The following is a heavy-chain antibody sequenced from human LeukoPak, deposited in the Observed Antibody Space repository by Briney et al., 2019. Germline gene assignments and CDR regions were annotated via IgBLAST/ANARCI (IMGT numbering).Heavy chain of an antibody. CDR3: AREGVGIAAAGPYCDY. D-gene: IGHD6-13*01. CDR1: GFTVSSNY. CDR2: IKQDGSEK. V-gene: IGHV3-7*01. Sequence: GGSLRLSCAASGFTVSSNYMSWVRQAPGKGLEWVANIKQDGSEKYYVDSVKGRFTISRDNAKNSLYLQMNSLRAEDTAVYYCAREGVGIAAAGPYCDYWGQGTLVTVSS. J-gene: IGHJ4*02.